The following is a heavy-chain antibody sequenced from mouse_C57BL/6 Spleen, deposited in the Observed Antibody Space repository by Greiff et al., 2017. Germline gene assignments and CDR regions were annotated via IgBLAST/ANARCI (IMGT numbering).Heavy chain of an antibody. CDR2: IYPGDGDT. D-gene: IGHD2-4*01. CDR1: GYAFSSSW. CDR3: ARYYDYDGGYAMDY. J-gene: IGHJ4*01. Sequence: VQLQQSGPELVKPGASVKISCKASGYAFSSSWMNWVKQRPGKGLEWIGRIYPGDGDTNYNGKFKGKATLTADKSSSTAYMQLSSLTSEESAVYFCARYYDYDGGYAMDYWGQGTSVTVSS. V-gene: IGHV1-82*01.